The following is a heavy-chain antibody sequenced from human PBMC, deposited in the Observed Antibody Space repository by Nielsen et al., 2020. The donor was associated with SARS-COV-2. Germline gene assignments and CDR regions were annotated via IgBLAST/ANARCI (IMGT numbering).Heavy chain of an antibody. CDR1: GFTFDDYG. Sequence: GESLKISCAASGFTFDDYGMSWVRQAPGKGLEWVSGINWNGGSTGYADSVKGRFTISRDNAKKSLYLQMNSLRAEDTALYHCARVYSYGYPSPWFDPWGQGTLVTVSS. V-gene: IGHV3-20*01. J-gene: IGHJ5*02. CDR2: INWNGGST. CDR3: ARVYSYGYPSPWFDP. D-gene: IGHD5-18*01.